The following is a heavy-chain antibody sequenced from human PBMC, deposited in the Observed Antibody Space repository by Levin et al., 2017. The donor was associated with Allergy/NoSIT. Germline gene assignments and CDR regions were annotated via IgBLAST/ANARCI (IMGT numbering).Heavy chain of an antibody. D-gene: IGHD2-2*01. CDR2: ISAYNGNT. Sequence: PEASVKVSCKASGYTFTSYGISWVRQAPGQGLEWMGWISAYNGNTNYAQKLQGRVTMTTDTSTSTAYMELRSLRSDDTAVYYCAREYCSSTSCHWRDWYFDLWGRGTLVTVSS. J-gene: IGHJ2*01. V-gene: IGHV1-18*01. CDR3: AREYCSSTSCHWRDWYFDL. CDR1: GYTFTSYG.